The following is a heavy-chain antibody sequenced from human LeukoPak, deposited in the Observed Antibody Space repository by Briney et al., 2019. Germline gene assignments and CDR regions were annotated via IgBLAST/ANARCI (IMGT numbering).Heavy chain of an antibody. V-gene: IGHV3-23*01. CDR2: ISGSGGST. D-gene: IGHD4-23*01. CDR3: ARYGGSFSDFDY. J-gene: IGHJ4*02. CDR1: GFTFSSYA. Sequence: GGSLRLSCAASGFTFSSYAMSWVRQAPGKGLEWVSAISGSGGSTYYADSVKGRFTISRDNSKNTLYPQMNSLRAEDTAVYYCARYGGSFSDFDYWGQGTLVTVSS.